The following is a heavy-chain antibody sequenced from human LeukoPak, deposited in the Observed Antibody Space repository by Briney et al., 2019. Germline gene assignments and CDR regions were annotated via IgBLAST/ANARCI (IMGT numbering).Heavy chain of an antibody. D-gene: IGHD3-16*01. J-gene: IGHJ4*02. CDR3: ARENKVGYSYAGDC. Sequence: GGSLRLSCAASGFTFSSYAMSWVRQAPRKGLEWVSAISGSGGSTYYADSVKGRFTISRDNAKNSLFLQMDSLRDEDTDVYYCARENKVGYSYAGDCWGQGILVTVSS. V-gene: IGHV3-23*01. CDR2: ISGSGGST. CDR1: GFTFSSYA.